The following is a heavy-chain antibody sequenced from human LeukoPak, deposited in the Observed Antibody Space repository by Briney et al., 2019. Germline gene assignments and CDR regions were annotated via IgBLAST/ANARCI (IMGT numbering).Heavy chain of an antibody. J-gene: IGHJ3*02. Sequence: SETLSLTCTVSGGSITNLSYYWTWIRQPAGRRLEWIGRIYTSGGTNYNPSLKSRVTMSVDRSKNEISLHLASLTAADTALYYCAGRGSSFGTFDIWGPGTFVTVSS. CDR2: IYTSGGT. V-gene: IGHV4-61*02. CDR3: AGRGSSFGTFDI. D-gene: IGHD3-10*01. CDR1: GGSITNLSYY.